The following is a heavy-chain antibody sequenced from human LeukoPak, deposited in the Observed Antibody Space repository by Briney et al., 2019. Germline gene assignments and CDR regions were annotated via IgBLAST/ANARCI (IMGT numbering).Heavy chain of an antibody. CDR2: VNDSGGT. D-gene: IGHD1-1*01. J-gene: IGHJ4*02. Sequence: SETLSLTCAVYIDSFTNYYWNWIRQTPGKGLEWIGEVNDSGGTNINPSLRSRVILSVDTSKNQFSLKLSSVTAADTAVYYCARHSRRWTYFDYWGQGTLVTVSS. CDR1: IDSFTNYY. V-gene: IGHV4-34*01. CDR3: ARHSRRWTYFDY.